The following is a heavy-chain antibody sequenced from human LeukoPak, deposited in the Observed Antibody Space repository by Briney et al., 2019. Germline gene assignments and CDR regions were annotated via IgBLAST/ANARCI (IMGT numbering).Heavy chain of an antibody. Sequence: GGSLRLSCAASGFSFSSYGMHWVRQAPGKGLEWVAFIRYDGSNKYYADSVKGRFTISRDNSKNTLYLQMNSLRAEDTAVYYCANCKDYDFWSGYRDYYYYMDVWGKGPRSPSP. CDR3: ANCKDYDFWSGYRDYYYYMDV. D-gene: IGHD3-3*01. J-gene: IGHJ6*03. V-gene: IGHV3-30*02. CDR1: GFSFSSYG. CDR2: IRYDGSNK.